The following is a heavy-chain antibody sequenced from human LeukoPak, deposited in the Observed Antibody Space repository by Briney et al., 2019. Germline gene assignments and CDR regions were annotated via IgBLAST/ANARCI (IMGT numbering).Heavy chain of an antibody. V-gene: IGHV6-1*01. CDR1: GNSVSSNSAA. Sequence: SQTLSLTCAISGNSVSSNSAAWNWIRQSPSRGLEWLGRTYYRSKWYNDYAVSVKSRITINPDTSKNQFSLQLNSVTPEDTAVYYCAREVCSSTSCYVFDNPWGQGTLVTVSS. J-gene: IGHJ5*02. D-gene: IGHD2-2*01. CDR3: AREVCSSTSCYVFDNP. CDR2: TYYRSKWYN.